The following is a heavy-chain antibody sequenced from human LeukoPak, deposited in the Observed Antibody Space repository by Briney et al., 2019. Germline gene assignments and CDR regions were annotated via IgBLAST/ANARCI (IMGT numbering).Heavy chain of an antibody. Sequence: GGSLRLSCTASGFTLGSHDMHWVRQIPGQGLEWVAAVSSGFRAFFADSVQGRFTVSREDARNSLYLQMNSLRAGDTAVYYCVREARGYHYTYFDYWGQGTLVTVSS. CDR1: GFTLGSHD. CDR3: VREARGYHYTYFDY. D-gene: IGHD5-18*01. V-gene: IGHV3-13*01. J-gene: IGHJ4*02. CDR2: VSSGFRA.